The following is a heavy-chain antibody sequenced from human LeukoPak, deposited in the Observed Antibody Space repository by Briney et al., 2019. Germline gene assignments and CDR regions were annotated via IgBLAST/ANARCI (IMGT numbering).Heavy chain of an antibody. CDR3: AKAAAVIRGVIDY. J-gene: IGHJ4*02. D-gene: IGHD3-10*01. V-gene: IGHV3-43*02. Sequence: GGSLRLSCAASGFNFDDYAMHWVREAPGKGLEWVSLISGDAYTTYYADSVKGRFTISRDNSKNSLYLQMNSLRTEDTALYYCAKAAAVIRGVIDYWGQGTLVTVSS. CDR2: ISGDAYTT. CDR1: GFNFDDYA.